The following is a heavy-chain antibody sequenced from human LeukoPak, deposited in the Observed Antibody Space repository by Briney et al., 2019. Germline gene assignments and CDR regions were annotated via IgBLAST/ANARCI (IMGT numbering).Heavy chain of an antibody. Sequence: TSETLSLTCAVSGGPLSGHYWTWIRQPPGKGLEWIGEINHSGSTNYDSSLKSRVTMSVDTSKKQFSLRLSSVTAADTAVYYCARGQEDWEVLQRAVKFDYWGQGTLVTVSS. D-gene: IGHD1-26*01. CDR1: GGPLSGHY. CDR3: ARGQEDWEVLQRAVKFDY. J-gene: IGHJ4*02. V-gene: IGHV4-34*01. CDR2: INHSGST.